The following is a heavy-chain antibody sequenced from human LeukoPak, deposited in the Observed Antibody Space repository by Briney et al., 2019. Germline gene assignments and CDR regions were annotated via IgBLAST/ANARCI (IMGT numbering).Heavy chain of an antibody. CDR3: ARESRIVGATRTFDY. J-gene: IGHJ4*02. D-gene: IGHD1-26*01. CDR1: GFTFSSYA. CDR2: ISGSGGST. Sequence: GGSLRLSCAASGFTFSSYAMSWVRQAPGKGLEWVSAISGSGGSTYYADSVKGRFTISRDNSKNTLYLQMNSLRAEDTAVYYCARESRIVGATRTFDYWGQGTLVTVSS. V-gene: IGHV3-23*01.